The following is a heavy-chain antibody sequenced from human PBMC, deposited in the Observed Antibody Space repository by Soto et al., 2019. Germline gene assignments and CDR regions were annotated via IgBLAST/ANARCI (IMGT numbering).Heavy chain of an antibody. CDR1: GFTFSAVY. CDR3: ARDRGAVTGQYFDY. CDR2: ISSSGTSA. Sequence: QVRLEESWGGLVKPGGSLRLSCAASGFTFSAVYMSWIRQAPNKGLEYISYISSSGTSANYADSVKGRFTISRDNAKNSLYLQMNSLRAENTAVYYCARDRGAVTGQYFDYWGQGALVTVSS. J-gene: IGHJ4*02. V-gene: IGHV3-11*05. D-gene: IGHD6-19*01.